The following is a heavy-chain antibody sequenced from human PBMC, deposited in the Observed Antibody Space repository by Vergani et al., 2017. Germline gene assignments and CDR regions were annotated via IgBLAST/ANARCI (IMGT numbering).Heavy chain of an antibody. CDR3: ATVIVATNPYAFDI. CDR1: GYTFTSYG. Sequence: QVQLVQSGAEVKKPGASVKVSCKASGYTFTSYGISWVRQAPGKGLEWMGGFDPEDGETIYAQKFQGRVTMTEDTSTDTAYMELSSLRSEDTAVYYCATVIVATNPYAFDIWGQGTMVTVSS. CDR2: FDPEDGET. D-gene: IGHD5-12*01. J-gene: IGHJ3*02. V-gene: IGHV1-24*01.